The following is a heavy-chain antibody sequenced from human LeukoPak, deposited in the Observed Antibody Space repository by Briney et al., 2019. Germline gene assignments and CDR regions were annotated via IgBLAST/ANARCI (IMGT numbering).Heavy chain of an antibody. Sequence: GGSLRLSCAASGFTFSTYAMSWVRQAPGKGLEWVSYISSSSSTTYYADSVQGRFTISRDNAKNSLYLQMNSLRAEDTAVYYCARPLPSYDFWSGYYGYWGQGTLVTVSS. V-gene: IGHV3-48*01. J-gene: IGHJ4*02. CDR3: ARPLPSYDFWSGYYGY. CDR1: GFTFSTYA. D-gene: IGHD3-3*01. CDR2: ISSSSSTT.